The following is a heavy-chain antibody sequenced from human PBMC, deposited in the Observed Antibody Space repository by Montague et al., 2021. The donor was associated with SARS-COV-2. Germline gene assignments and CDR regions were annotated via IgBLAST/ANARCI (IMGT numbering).Heavy chain of an antibody. Sequence: RLSLSASGFTFDDYAMHWVRQAPGKGLEWVSGISWNSGSIGYADSVKGRFTISRDNAKNSLYLQMNSLRAEDTAVYYCAKGVGQKSSAVDYWGQGTQVTVSS. CDR1: GFTFDDYA. D-gene: IGHD6-25*01. CDR3: AKGVGQKSSAVDY. J-gene: IGHJ4*02. V-gene: IGHV3-9*01. CDR2: ISWNSGSI.